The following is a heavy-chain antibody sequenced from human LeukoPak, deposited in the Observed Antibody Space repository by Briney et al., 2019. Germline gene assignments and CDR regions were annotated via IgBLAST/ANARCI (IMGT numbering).Heavy chain of an antibody. J-gene: IGHJ5*02. CDR2: IYYSGST. CDR1: GFTFSSYA. CDR3: ARAKFPDIVVVPAAHNWFDP. Sequence: GSLRLSCAASGFTFSSYAMSWIRQPPGKGLEWIGYIYYSGSTNYNPSLKSRVTISVDTSKNQFSLKLSSVTAADTAVYYCARAKFPDIVVVPAAHNWFDPWGQGTLVTVSS. D-gene: IGHD2-2*01. V-gene: IGHV4-59*01.